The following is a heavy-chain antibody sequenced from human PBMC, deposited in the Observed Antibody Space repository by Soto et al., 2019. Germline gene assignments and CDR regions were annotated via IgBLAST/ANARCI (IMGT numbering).Heavy chain of an antibody. J-gene: IGHJ4*02. CDR2: ISDSGDAS. CDR3: AKGFGSTWSFFDY. D-gene: IGHD6-13*01. CDR1: GLTFSTYA. Sequence: EVQLLESGGGLVQRGGYLRLSCAASGLTFSTYAMSWVRQAPGKGLERVAGISDSGDASFHADSVKGRFTISRDNSKNTLYLHMISLRAEDTAVYYCAKGFGSTWSFFDYWCQGVLVTVSS. V-gene: IGHV3-23*01.